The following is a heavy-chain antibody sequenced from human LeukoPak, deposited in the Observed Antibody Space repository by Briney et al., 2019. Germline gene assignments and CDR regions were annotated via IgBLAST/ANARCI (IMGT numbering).Heavy chain of an antibody. CDR1: GFTFSSYA. CDR2: ISYDGSNK. D-gene: IGHD2-2*03. Sequence: GGSLRLSCAASGFTFSSYAMHWVRQAPGKGLEWVAVISYDGSNKYYADSVKGRFTISRDNSKNTLYLQMNSLRAEDTAVYYCAWPYGYDYWGQGTLVTVSS. J-gene: IGHJ4*02. V-gene: IGHV3-30-3*01. CDR3: AWPYGYDY.